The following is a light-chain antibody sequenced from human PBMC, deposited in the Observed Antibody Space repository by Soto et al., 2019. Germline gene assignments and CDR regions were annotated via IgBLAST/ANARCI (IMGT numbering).Light chain of an antibody. Sequence: DIQMTQSPSSLFASVGARVTITCRASQGIRRNLGWYQQKPGKAPKRLIYGTSNLHYGAPSRFSGSGSGTEFTLTITSLQPEDFATYYCLQHDTYPRTFGQGTKVDIK. CDR1: QGIRRN. V-gene: IGKV1-17*01. CDR2: GTS. CDR3: LQHDTYPRT. J-gene: IGKJ1*01.